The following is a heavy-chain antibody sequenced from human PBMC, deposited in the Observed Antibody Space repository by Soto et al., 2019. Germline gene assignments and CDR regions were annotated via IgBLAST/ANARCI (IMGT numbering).Heavy chain of an antibody. CDR1: GGSITSSSFY. Sequence: SETLSLTCTVSGGSITSSSFYWGWIRQPPGEGLEWIGIIYYSGSTYYNPSLKSRVTISVDTSKSQFSLNLNSVTAADTAVYYCARGYDILTGPLDYWGPGTLVTVS. J-gene: IGHJ4*02. CDR3: ARGYDILTGPLDY. D-gene: IGHD3-9*01. CDR2: IYYSGST. V-gene: IGHV4-39*01.